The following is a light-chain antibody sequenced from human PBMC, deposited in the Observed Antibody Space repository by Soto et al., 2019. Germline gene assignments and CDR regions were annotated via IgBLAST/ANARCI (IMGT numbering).Light chain of an antibody. CDR1: QSVSSY. V-gene: IGKV3-11*01. CDR2: DAS. CDR3: HQRSNWRGLT. J-gene: IGKJ4*01. Sequence: EIVLTQSPATLSLSPGERATLSCRASQSVSSYLAWYQQKPGQAPRLLIYDASNRATGIPARFSGSGSGADFTLTISSLEPEDFAVYYCHQRSNWRGLTFGGGTKVDIK.